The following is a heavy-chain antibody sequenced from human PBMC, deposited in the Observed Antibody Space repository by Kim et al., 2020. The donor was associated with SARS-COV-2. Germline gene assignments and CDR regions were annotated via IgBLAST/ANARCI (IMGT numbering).Heavy chain of an antibody. D-gene: IGHD2-2*01. J-gene: IGHJ6*02. CDR3: ARDLGDIVVVPAAQHKYYYYGMDV. CDR2: IIPIFGTA. CDR1: GGTFSSYA. Sequence: SVKVSCKASGGTFSSYAISWVRQAPGQGLEWMGGIIPIFGTANYAQKFQGRVTITADESTSTAYMELSSLRSEDTAVYYCARDLGDIVVVPAAQHKYYYYGMDVWGQGTTVTVSS. V-gene: IGHV1-69*13.